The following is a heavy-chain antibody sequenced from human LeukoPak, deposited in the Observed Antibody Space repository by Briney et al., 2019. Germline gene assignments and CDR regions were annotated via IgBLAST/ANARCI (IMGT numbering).Heavy chain of an antibody. CDR3: AEDRRPNSYSSGWLDY. CDR1: AYTFTGYY. Sequence: ASVKVSCKTSAYTFTGYYMHWVRQAPGQGLEWMGWINPKSGGTNYAQKFQGRVAMTRDTSIITAYMELNSLRAEDTAVYYCAEDRRPNSYSSGWLDYWGQGTLVTVSS. D-gene: IGHD6-25*01. J-gene: IGHJ4*02. V-gene: IGHV1-2*02. CDR2: INPKSGGT.